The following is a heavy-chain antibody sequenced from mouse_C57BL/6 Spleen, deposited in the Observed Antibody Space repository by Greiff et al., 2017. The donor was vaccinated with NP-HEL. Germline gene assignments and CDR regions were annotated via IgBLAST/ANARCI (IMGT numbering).Heavy chain of an antibody. CDR1: GYTFTSYW. Sequence: VQLQQPGAELVKPGASVKMSCKASGYTFTSYWITWVKQRPGQGLEWIGDIYPGSGSTNYNEKFKSKATLTVDTSSSTAYMQLSSLTSEDSAVYYCARSSGITTVVADYAMDYWGQGTSVTVSS. CDR3: ARSSGITTVVADYAMDY. CDR2: IYPGSGST. J-gene: IGHJ4*01. V-gene: IGHV1-55*01. D-gene: IGHD1-1*01.